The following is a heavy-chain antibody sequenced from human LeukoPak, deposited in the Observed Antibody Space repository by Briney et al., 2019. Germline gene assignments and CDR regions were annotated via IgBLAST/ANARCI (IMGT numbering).Heavy chain of an antibody. Sequence: GGSLRLSCAASGFTFSDYYMSWIRQAPGKGLEWVSYISSSSSYTNYADSVKGRFTISRDNAKNSLYLQMNSLRAEDTAVYYCARGKRITMVRGVIPDAFDIWGQGTMVTVSS. CDR2: ISSSSSYT. V-gene: IGHV3-11*06. D-gene: IGHD3-10*01. CDR3: ARGKRITMVRGVIPDAFDI. CDR1: GFTFSDYY. J-gene: IGHJ3*02.